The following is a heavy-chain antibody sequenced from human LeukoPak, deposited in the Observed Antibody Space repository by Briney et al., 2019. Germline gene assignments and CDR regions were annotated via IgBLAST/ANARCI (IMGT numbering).Heavy chain of an antibody. CDR2: ISYDGSNK. D-gene: IGHD5-18*01. CDR1: GFTFSSYG. Sequence: QVQLVESGGGVVQPGRSLRLSCAASGFTFSSYGMHWVRQAPGKGLEWVAVISYDGSNKYYADSVKGRFTTSRDNSKNTLYLQMNSLRAEDTAVYYCAKVKIQLWDAFDYWGQGTLVTVSS. V-gene: IGHV3-30*18. CDR3: AKVKIQLWDAFDY. J-gene: IGHJ4*02.